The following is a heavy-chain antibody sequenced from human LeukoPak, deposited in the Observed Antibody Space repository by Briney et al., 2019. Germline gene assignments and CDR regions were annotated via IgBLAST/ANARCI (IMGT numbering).Heavy chain of an antibody. CDR2: INPSGAST. V-gene: IGHV1-46*01. D-gene: IGHD2-8*01. CDR1: GYTFTTYY. Sequence: GASVNVSCKASGYTFTTYYIHWVRQAPGQGLEWMGIINPSGASTSYAQKFQGRVTMTRDTSTSTVYMELSSLRSEDTAVYYCARDNGGSNGLKWGQGTLVTVSS. J-gene: IGHJ4*02. CDR3: ARDNGGSNGLK.